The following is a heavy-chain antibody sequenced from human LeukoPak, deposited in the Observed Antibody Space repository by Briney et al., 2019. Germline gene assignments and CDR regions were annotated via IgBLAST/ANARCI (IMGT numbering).Heavy chain of an antibody. J-gene: IGHJ4*02. D-gene: IGHD3-3*01. CDR2: ISSSSSTI. V-gene: IGHV3-48*01. Sequence: GGSLRLSCAASGFTFSSYSMNWVRQAPGKGLEWVSYISSSSSTIYYADSVKGRFTISRDNAKNSLYLQMNSLRAEDTAVYYCAKSRTVWSGYYCDYWGQGTLVTVSS. CDR1: GFTFSSYS. CDR3: AKSRTVWSGYYCDY.